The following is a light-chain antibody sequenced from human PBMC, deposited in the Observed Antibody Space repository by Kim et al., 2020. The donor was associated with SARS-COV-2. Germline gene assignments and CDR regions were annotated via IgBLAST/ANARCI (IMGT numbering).Light chain of an antibody. V-gene: IGLV2-14*03. CDR2: DVS. CDR1: SSDVGGYNY. Sequence: GQSITISCTGTSSDVGGYNYDSWYQQHPGKAPNLMIYDVSNRPSGVSNRFSGSKSGNTASLTISGLQAEDEADYYCSSYTSSSTLVFGGGTQLTVL. J-gene: IGLJ3*02. CDR3: SSYTSSSTLV.